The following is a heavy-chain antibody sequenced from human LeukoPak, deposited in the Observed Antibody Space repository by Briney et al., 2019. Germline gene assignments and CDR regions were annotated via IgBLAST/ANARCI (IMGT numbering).Heavy chain of an antibody. V-gene: IGHV1-69*01. CDR2: IIPIFGTA. CDR1: GGTFSSYA. CDR3: ARGLTVTHDYYYYMDV. D-gene: IGHD4-23*01. J-gene: IGHJ6*03. Sequence: SVKVSCKASGGTFSSYAISWVRQAPGQGPEWMGGIIPIFGTANYAQKFQGRVTITADESTSTAYMELSSLRSEDTAVYYCARGLTVTHDYYYYMDVWGKGTTVTVSS.